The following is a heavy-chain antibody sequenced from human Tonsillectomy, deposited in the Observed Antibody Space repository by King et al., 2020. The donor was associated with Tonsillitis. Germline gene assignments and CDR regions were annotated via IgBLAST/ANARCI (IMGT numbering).Heavy chain of an antibody. CDR1: GFSFSSSW. V-gene: IGHV3-74*01. D-gene: IGHD3-16*01. Sequence: EVQLVESGGGLVQPGGSLRLSCAASGFSFSSSWMHWVRQAPGKGLVWVSHINGDGSSTTYADSVNGRFTISRDNAKNTLYLQMNSLRAEDPAVYYCARVGTYAYYVSWGQGTLVPVSS. J-gene: IGHJ5*02. CDR3: ARVGTYAYYVS. CDR2: INGDGSST.